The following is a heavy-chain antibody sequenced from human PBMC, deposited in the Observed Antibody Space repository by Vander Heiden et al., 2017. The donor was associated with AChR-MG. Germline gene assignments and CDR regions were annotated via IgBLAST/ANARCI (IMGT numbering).Heavy chain of an antibody. J-gene: IGHJ3*02. CDR1: GFSLTNPRMG. V-gene: IGHV2-26*01. Sequence: QVTLKESGPVLVKPTETLTLTCTVSGFSLTNPRMGVSWIRQPPGKALEWLAHIFSNDEKSYSTSLRSRLTVSKDISKSQVVLTMTNMDPVDTATYFCARITEFGSSHPFDIWGQGTMVTVSS. D-gene: IGHD6-6*01. CDR2: IFSNDEK. CDR3: ARITEFGSSHPFDI.